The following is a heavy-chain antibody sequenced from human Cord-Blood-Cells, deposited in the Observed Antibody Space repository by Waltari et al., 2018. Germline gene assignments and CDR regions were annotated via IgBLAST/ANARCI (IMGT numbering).Heavy chain of an antibody. V-gene: IGHV2-5*02. CDR3: AHRLTIFGVVTHDAFDI. CDR2: IYWDDDK. J-gene: IGHJ3*02. D-gene: IGHD3-3*01. Sequence: QITLKESGPTLVKPTQTLTLTCTFSGFSLSTSGVGVGWIRQPPGKALEWLALIYWDDDKGYSPSLKSRLTITKDTSKNQVVLTMTNMDPVDTATYYCAHRLTIFGVVTHDAFDIWGQGTMVTVSS. CDR1: GFSLSTSGVG.